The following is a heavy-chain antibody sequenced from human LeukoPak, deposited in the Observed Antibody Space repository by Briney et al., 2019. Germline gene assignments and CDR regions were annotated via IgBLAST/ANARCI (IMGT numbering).Heavy chain of an antibody. CDR3: ARQHDSYHYYYVDV. CDR2: LYHSYSI. CDR1: GYSISSGYY. J-gene: IGHJ6*03. D-gene: IGHD6-13*01. Sequence: PSETLSLTCVVSGYSISSGYYWIWIRQRPGQGLEWIGSLYHSYSIYYNPSLESRVTISVDTSKNQFSLKLSFVTAADTAVYYCARQHDSYHYYYVDVWGTGTTVTVSS. V-gene: IGHV4-38-2*01.